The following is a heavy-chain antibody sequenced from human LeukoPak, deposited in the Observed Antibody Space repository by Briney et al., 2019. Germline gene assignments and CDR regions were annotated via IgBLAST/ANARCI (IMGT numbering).Heavy chain of an antibody. J-gene: IGHJ4*02. CDR3: ATYRQVLLPFES. CDR1: GFTFSTYG. CDR2: TSSSSSYI. V-gene: IGHV3-21*04. D-gene: IGHD2-8*02. Sequence: GGSLRLSCAASGFTFSTYGMNWVRQAPRKGLEWVSSTSSSSSYIYCADSVRGRFTISRDNSKSTLSLQMNSLRAEDTAIYYCATYRQVLLPFESWGQGTLVTVSS.